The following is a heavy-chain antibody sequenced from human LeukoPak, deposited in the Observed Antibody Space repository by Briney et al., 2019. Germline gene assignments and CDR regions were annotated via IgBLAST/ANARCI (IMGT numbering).Heavy chain of an antibody. J-gene: IGHJ3*02. CDR2: IYYSGST. CDR3: ARDGQRESAFDI. CDR1: GGSISSSSYY. Sequence: PSETLSLTCTVSGGSISSSSYYWGWIRQPPGKGQEWIGSIYYSGSTYYNPSLKSRVTISVDTSKNQFSLELSSVTAADTAVYYCARDGQRESAFDIWGQGTMVTVSS. V-gene: IGHV4-39*07.